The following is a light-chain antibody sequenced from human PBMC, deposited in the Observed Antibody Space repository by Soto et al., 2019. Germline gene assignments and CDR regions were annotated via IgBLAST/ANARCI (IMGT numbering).Light chain of an antibody. J-gene: IGKJ3*01. CDR2: DAS. Sequence: EIVLTQSPATLSLSPGERATLSCRASQSVRSYLAWYQQKPGQAPRLRIYDASNRATGIRARFSGSGSGTDFTLTIRSLEPEVFAVYYCQPRSNWPRAFGPGTKVDIK. V-gene: IGKV3-11*01. CDR1: QSVRSY. CDR3: QPRSNWPRA.